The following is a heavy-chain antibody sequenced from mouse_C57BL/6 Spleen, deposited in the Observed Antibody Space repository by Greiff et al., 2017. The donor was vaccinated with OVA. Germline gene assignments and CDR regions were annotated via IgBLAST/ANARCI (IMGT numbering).Heavy chain of an antibody. J-gene: IGHJ3*01. D-gene: IGHD2-1*01. CDR3: TFYWAY. Sequence: VKLQESGAELARPGASVKLSCKASGYTFTSYGISWVKQRTGQGLEWIGEIYPRSGNTYYNVKFKGKATLTADKSSSTAYMELRSLTSEDSAVYYCTFYWAYWGQGTLVTVSA. CDR1: GYTFTSYG. V-gene: IGHV1-81*01. CDR2: IYPRSGNT.